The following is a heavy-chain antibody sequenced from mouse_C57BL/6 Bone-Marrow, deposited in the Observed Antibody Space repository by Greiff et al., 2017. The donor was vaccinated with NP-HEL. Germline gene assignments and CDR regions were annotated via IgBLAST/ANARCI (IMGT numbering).Heavy chain of an antibody. Sequence: QVQLKESGAELVRPGASVTLSCKASGYTFTDYEMHWVKQTPVHGLEWIGAIDPETGGTAYNQKFKGKAILTADKSSSTAYMELRSLTSGDSAVYYCTRRRLLDVWGTGTTVTVSS. D-gene: IGHD6-1*01. CDR2: IDPETGGT. V-gene: IGHV1-15*01. J-gene: IGHJ1*03. CDR1: GYTFTDYE. CDR3: TRRRLLDV.